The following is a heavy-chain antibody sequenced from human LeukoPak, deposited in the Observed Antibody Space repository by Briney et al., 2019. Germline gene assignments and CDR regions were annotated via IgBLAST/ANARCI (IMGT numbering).Heavy chain of an antibody. CDR1: GFTFSSYG. CDR3: ARDAEIWFGESCYFDY. V-gene: IGHV3-33*01. Sequence: GRSLRLSCAASGFTFSSYGMHWVRQAPGKGLEWVAVIWYDGSNKYYADSVKGRFTISRDNSKNTLYLQMNSLRAEDTAVYYCARDAEIWFGESCYFDYWGQGTLVTVSS. D-gene: IGHD3-10*01. CDR2: IWYDGSNK. J-gene: IGHJ4*02.